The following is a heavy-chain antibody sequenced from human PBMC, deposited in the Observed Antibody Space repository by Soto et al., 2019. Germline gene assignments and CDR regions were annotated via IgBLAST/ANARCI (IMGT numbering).Heavy chain of an antibody. V-gene: IGHV3-30*18. J-gene: IGHJ5*02. CDR3: AKDGLEWELLRGYNWFDP. D-gene: IGHD1-26*01. CDR2: ISYDGSNK. Sequence: GGSLRLSCAASGFTFSSYGMHWVRQAPGKGLEWVAVISYDGSNKYYADSVKGRFTISRDNSKNTLYLQMNSLRAEDTAVYYCAKDGLEWELLRGYNWFDPWGQGTLVTVSS. CDR1: GFTFSSYG.